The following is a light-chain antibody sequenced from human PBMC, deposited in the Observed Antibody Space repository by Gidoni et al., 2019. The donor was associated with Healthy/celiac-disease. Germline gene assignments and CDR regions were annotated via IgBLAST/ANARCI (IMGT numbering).Light chain of an antibody. J-gene: IGLJ2*01. CDR1: SSNIGSNT. V-gene: IGLV1-44*01. CDR2: SNN. CDR3: AAWDDSLNGFVV. Sequence: QSVLTQPPSASGPPGQRVTISCSGSSSNIGSNTVNWYQQLPGTAPKLLIYSNNQRPSGVLDRFSGSKSGTSASLAISGLQSEDEADYYCAAWDDSLNGFVVFDGGTKLTVL.